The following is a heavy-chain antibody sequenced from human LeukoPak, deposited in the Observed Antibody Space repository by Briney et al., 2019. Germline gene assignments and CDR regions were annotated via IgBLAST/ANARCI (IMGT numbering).Heavy chain of an antibody. Sequence: GGSLRLSCAASGFTFSSYGMQWVRQAPGKGPEWVAVVSFDGGIAYYADSVRGRFTISRDNAKNTLYLQMNSLKAEDTAVYYCAKQSRYYYDSSDLSPFDHWGQGTLVTVSS. V-gene: IGHV3-30*18. CDR1: GFTFSSYG. D-gene: IGHD3-22*01. CDR2: VSFDGGIA. J-gene: IGHJ4*02. CDR3: AKQSRYYYDSSDLSPFDH.